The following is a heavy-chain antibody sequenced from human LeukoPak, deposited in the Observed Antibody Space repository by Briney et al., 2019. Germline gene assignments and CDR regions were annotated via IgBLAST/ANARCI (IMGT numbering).Heavy chain of an antibody. CDR1: GITFSSYA. CDR3: AKSSKYGDNPYYFDS. D-gene: IGHD4-17*01. CDR2: ISGSGGST. Sequence: GGSLRLSCAASGITFSSYAMYWVRQAPGKGLDWVSTISGSGGSTYYADSVKGRFTISRDNSKNTLYLQMNTLRADDSRVYYCAKSSKYGDNPYYFDSWGQGTLVTVAS. V-gene: IGHV3-23*01. J-gene: IGHJ4*02.